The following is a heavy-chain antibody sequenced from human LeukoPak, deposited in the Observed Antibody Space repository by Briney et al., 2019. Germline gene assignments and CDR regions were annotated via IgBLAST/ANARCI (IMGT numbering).Heavy chain of an antibody. CDR3: AKTLFTSYGDYLLGY. D-gene: IGHD4-17*01. Sequence: GGSLRLSCAASGFTFSSYGMHWVRQAPGKGLEWVAFIRYDGSNKYYADSVKGRFIISRDNSKNTLYLQMNSLRAEDTAVYYCAKTLFTSYGDYLLGYWGQGTLVTVSS. J-gene: IGHJ4*02. CDR1: GFTFSSYG. V-gene: IGHV3-30*02. CDR2: IRYDGSNK.